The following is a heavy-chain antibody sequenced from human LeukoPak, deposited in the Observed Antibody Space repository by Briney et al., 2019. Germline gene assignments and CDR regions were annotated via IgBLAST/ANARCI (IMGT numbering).Heavy chain of an antibody. J-gene: IGHJ4*02. Sequence: GGSLRLSCSASGFTFTSHVMHWVRQAPGKGLQYVSGISMNVQTTYYAGSVRGRFTISRDSYKNTVYLQMNSLTAEDTAVYYCVREGLERRTNFDYWGRGTLVSVSS. CDR3: VREGLERRTNFDY. CDR2: ISMNVQTT. CDR1: GFTFTSHV. V-gene: IGHV3-64D*06. D-gene: IGHD1-1*01.